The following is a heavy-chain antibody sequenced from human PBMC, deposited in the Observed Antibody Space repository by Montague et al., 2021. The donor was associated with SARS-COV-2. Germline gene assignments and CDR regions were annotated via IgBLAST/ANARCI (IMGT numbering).Heavy chain of an antibody. CDR3: SRTSASSDY. CDR2: CYHRSKWYN. CDR1: GDSVAGDGPG. D-gene: IGHD1-26*01. Sequence: CAISGDSVAGDGPGRSWEEHSPELQFRWLVVCYHRSKWYNDYAVSVKSRITINPDTSKNQISQQLNSVTPEDTAVYYCSRTSASSDYWGQGTLVTVSS. J-gene: IGHJ4*02. V-gene: IGHV6-1*01.